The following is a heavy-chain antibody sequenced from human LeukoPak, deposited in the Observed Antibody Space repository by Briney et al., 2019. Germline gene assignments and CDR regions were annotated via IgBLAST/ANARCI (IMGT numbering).Heavy chain of an antibody. Sequence: QPGRSLRLSCAASGFTFSSYAMHWVRQAPSKGLEWVAVISYDGSNKYYADSVKGRFTISRDNSKNTLYLQMSSLRPEDTAIYYCAKRGCSGIGCYLHHFDDWGQGAPVTVNS. J-gene: IGHJ4*02. CDR2: ISYDGSNK. V-gene: IGHV3-30-3*01. CDR3: AKRGCSGIGCYLHHFDD. D-gene: IGHD2-15*01. CDR1: GFTFSSYA.